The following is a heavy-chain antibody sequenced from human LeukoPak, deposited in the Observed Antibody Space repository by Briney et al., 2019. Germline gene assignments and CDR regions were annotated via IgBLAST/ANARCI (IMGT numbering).Heavy chain of an antibody. J-gene: IGHJ4*02. CDR1: GGSISTTSYY. D-gene: IGHD6-19*01. CDR3: ARYSSGFLGYFDY. CDR2: IYYSGST. V-gene: IGHV4-61*01. Sequence: PSETLSLTCTVSGGSISTTSYYWSWIRQPPGKGLEWIGYIYYSGSTNYNPSLKSRVTISVDTSKNQFSLKLSSVTAADTAVYYCARYSSGFLGYFDYWGQGTLVTVSS.